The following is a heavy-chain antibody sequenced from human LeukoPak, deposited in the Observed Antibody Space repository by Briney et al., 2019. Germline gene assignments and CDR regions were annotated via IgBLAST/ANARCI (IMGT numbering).Heavy chain of an antibody. Sequence: PGGSLRLSCAASGFTFSDYNMSWVRQAPGKGLEWVSGINWNGGSTGYADSVKGRFTISRDNAKNSLYLQMNSLRAEDTALYYCARRGVGATYGTYYFDYWGQGTLVTVSS. J-gene: IGHJ4*02. CDR2: INWNGGST. CDR1: GFTFSDYN. D-gene: IGHD1-26*01. CDR3: ARRGVGATYGTYYFDY. V-gene: IGHV3-20*04.